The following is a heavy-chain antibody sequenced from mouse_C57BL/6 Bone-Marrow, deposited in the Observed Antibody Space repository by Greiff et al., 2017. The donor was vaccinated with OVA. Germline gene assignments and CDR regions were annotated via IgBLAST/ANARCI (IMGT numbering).Heavy chain of an antibody. V-gene: IGHV5-9-1*02. CDR2: ISSGGDYI. CDR3: TRDRVYYYGSRGLYWYFDV. J-gene: IGHJ1*03. Sequence: EVMLVESGEGLVKPGGSLKLSCAASGFTFSSYAMSWVRQTPEKRLEWVAYISSGGDYIYYADTVKGRFTISRDNARNTLYLQMSSLKSEDTAMYYCTRDRVYYYGSRGLYWYFDVWGTGTTVTVSS. CDR1: GFTFSSYA. D-gene: IGHD1-1*01.